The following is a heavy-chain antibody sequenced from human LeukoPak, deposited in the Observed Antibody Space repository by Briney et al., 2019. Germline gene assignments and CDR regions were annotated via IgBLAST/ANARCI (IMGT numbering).Heavy chain of an antibody. CDR3: VTGGWTFAY. V-gene: IGHV3-7*01. J-gene: IGHJ4*02. CDR1: GFSLSSYW. D-gene: IGHD6-19*01. Sequence: PGGSLRLSCAASGFSLSSYWMTWVRQAPGKGLEWVARIKEDGSEKYYVDSVKGRFTMSRDNAKNSLYLQMNSLRAEDTAVYYCVTGGWTFAYWGQGTLVTVSS. CDR2: IKEDGSEK.